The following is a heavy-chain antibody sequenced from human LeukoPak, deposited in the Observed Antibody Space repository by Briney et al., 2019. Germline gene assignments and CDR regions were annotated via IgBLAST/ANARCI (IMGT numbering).Heavy chain of an antibody. Sequence: ASVKVSCKASGYTLTSYYLHWVRQAPGQGLEWMAIINPSGGSTSHAQKFQGRVTMTRDTSASTVYMELSSLRSEDTALYYCARRSYSSSRPPFDYWGQGTLVTVSS. CDR3: ARRSYSSSRPPFDY. CDR2: INPSGGST. V-gene: IGHV1-46*01. J-gene: IGHJ4*02. CDR1: GYTLTSYY. D-gene: IGHD6-13*01.